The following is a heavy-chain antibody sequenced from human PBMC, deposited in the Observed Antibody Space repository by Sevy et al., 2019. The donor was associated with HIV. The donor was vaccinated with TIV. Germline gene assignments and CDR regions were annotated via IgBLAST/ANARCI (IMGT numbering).Heavy chain of an antibody. J-gene: IGHJ4*02. Sequence: ASVKVSCKASGYTFASYDINWVRQATGQGLEWMGWMNPNSGNTGYAQKFQGRVTMTRNTSISTAYMELNSLRSEDTAIYYSARGPDRYGYAFDYWGQGTLVTVSS. V-gene: IGHV1-8*01. D-gene: IGHD5-18*01. CDR3: ARGPDRYGYAFDY. CDR1: GYTFASYD. CDR2: MNPNSGNT.